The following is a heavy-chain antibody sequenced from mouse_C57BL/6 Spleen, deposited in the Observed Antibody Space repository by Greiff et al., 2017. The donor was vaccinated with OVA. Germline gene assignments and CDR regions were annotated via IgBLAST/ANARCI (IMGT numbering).Heavy chain of an antibody. V-gene: IGHV14-3*01. Sequence: VQLKQSVAELVRPGASVKLSCTASGFNFKNTYMHWVKQRPEQGLEWIGRIDPANGNTKYAPKFQGKATITADTSSNTAYLQLSSLTSEDTAIYYYARWDGYAVAMGCWGQGTSVTVAS. CDR2: IDPANGNT. CDR1: GFNFKNTY. CDR3: ARWDGYAVAMGC. D-gene: IGHD2-2*01. J-gene: IGHJ4*01.